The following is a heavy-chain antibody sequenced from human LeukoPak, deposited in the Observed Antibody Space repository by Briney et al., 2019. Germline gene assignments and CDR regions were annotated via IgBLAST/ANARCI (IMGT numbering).Heavy chain of an antibody. J-gene: IGHJ6*03. D-gene: IGHD2-2*01. CDR3: ARRVYCSSARCYHYSYYMDV. CDR2: IDPSGGSA. Sequence: ASVKVSCKASGYTFATYYMHWVRQARGQGLEWMGVIDPSGGSATYAQKFQGRVTMTRDTSTRTVYMELNSLRSEDTAVYYCARRVYCSSARCYHYSYYMDVWGKGTTVTVSS. V-gene: IGHV1-46*03. CDR1: GYTFATYY.